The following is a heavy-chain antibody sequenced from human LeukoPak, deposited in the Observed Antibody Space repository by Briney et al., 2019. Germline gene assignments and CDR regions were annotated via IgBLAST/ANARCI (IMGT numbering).Heavy chain of an antibody. CDR3: TRHHDYGDKIDY. D-gene: IGHD4-23*01. J-gene: IGHJ4*02. CDR1: GGSVTSASHY. V-gene: IGHV4-39*01. CDR2: IHYSGST. Sequence: SETLSLTCTVSGGSVTSASHYWAWIRQPPGKGLEWIGSIHYSGSTYYSPSLKSRLTISGDTSKSQFSLKLTFVTASDTAVYYCTRHHDYGDKIDYWGQGTLVTVSS.